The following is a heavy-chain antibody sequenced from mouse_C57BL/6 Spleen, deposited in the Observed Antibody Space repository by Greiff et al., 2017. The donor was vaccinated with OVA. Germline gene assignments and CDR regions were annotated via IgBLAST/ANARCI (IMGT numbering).Heavy chain of an antibody. Sequence: QVQLQQSGAELARPGASVKLSCKASGYTFTSYGISWVKQRTGQGLEWIGEIYPRSGNTYYNEKFKGKATLTADKSSSTAYMELRSLTSEDSAVYFCARAQALGPSAWFAYWGQGTLVTVSA. J-gene: IGHJ3*01. CDR3: ARAQALGPSAWFAY. CDR1: GYTFTSYG. D-gene: IGHD4-1*01. CDR2: IYPRSGNT. V-gene: IGHV1-81*01.